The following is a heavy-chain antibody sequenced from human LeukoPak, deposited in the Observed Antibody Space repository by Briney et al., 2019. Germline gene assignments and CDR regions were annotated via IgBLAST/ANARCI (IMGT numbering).Heavy chain of an antibody. D-gene: IGHD7-27*01. Sequence: SETLSLTCAVYGGCFSGCYWSWIRQPPGKGLEWIGEINHSGSTNYNPSLKSRVTISVDTSKNQFSLKLSSVTAADTAVYYCARAAAGDSDYWGQGTLVTVSS. CDR3: ARAAAGDSDY. J-gene: IGHJ4*02. V-gene: IGHV4-34*01. CDR1: GGCFSGCY. CDR2: INHSGST.